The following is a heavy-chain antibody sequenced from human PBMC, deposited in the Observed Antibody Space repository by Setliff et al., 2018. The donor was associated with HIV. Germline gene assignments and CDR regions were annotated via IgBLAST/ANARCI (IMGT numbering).Heavy chain of an antibody. CDR3: ARVEGATATLTN. CDR1: GYSFTTYY. V-gene: IGHV1-46*01. J-gene: IGHJ4*02. CDR2: MYTSGGGA. Sequence: ASVKVSCKTSGYSFTTYYIHWMRQAPGQGLEWVGLMYTSGGGAKYAQKFQGRVTMTRDTSTRTVYMELSSLRSEDTAVYYCARVEGATATLTNWGQGTLVTVSS. D-gene: IGHD1-26*01.